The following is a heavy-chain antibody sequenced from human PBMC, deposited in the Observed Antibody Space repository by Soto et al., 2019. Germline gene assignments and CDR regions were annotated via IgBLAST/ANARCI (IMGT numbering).Heavy chain of an antibody. D-gene: IGHD6-13*01. Sequence: PSETLSLTCTVSGGSISSSSYYWGWIRQPPGKGLEWIGSIYYSGSTYYNPSLKSRVTISVDTSKNQFSLKLSSVTAADTAVYYCARHASSQIDYWGQGTLVTVSS. CDR2: IYYSGST. V-gene: IGHV4-39*01. J-gene: IGHJ4*02. CDR1: GGSISSSSYY. CDR3: ARHASSQIDY.